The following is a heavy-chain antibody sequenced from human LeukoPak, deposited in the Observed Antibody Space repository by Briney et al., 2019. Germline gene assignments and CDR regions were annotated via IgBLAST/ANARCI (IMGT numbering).Heavy chain of an antibody. D-gene: IGHD3-10*01. CDR3: ARADMVRGVIGY. Sequence: PSETLSLTCAVYGGSFSGYYWSWIRQPPGKGLEWIGEINHSGSTNYNPSLKSRVTISVDTSKNQFSLELSSVTAADTAVYYCARADMVRGVIGYWGQGTLVTVSS. J-gene: IGHJ4*02. CDR1: GGSFSGYY. V-gene: IGHV4-34*01. CDR2: INHSGST.